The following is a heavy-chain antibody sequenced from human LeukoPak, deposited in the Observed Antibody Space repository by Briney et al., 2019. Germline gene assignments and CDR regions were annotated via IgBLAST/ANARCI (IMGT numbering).Heavy chain of an antibody. Sequence: SETLSLTCTVSGCSISSSSYYWGWIRQPPGQGLEWIGSIYYSGSTYYNPSLKSRVTISVDTSKNQFSLKLSSVTAADTAVYYCARGGRDGYNYPFLLSYYYYMDVWGKGTTVTVSS. CDR3: ARGGRDGYNYPFLLSYYYYMDV. CDR2: IYYSGST. J-gene: IGHJ6*03. CDR1: GCSISSSSYY. V-gene: IGHV4-39*07. D-gene: IGHD5-24*01.